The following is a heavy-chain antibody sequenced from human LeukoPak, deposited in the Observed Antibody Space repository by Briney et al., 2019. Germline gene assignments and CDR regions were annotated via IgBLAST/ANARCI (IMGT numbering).Heavy chain of an antibody. Sequence: PGGSLRLSCAASEFSFSSYGIHWVRQAPGKGLEWVSVVYSGGSTHYADSVKGRFTISRDNSKNTLYLHMNSLRAEDTAVYYCATADSGSYYSGFDYWGQGTLVTVSS. CDR3: ATADSGSYYSGFDY. CDR1: EFSFSSYG. D-gene: IGHD1-26*01. CDR2: VYSGGST. V-gene: IGHV3-66*01. J-gene: IGHJ4*02.